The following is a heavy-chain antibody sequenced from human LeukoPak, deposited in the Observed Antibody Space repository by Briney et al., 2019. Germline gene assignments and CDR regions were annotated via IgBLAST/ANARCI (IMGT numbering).Heavy chain of an antibody. CDR2: IYSGDST. V-gene: IGHV3-53*01. D-gene: IGHD5-24*01. J-gene: IGHJ4*02. Sequence: PGGSLRLSCAASGFTASSNYMSWVRQAPGKGLEWVSIIYSGDSTYYADSVKGRFTISRDTSKNTLYLQMNSLRAEDTAVYYCARDLMATGRRSAFDYWGQGTLVTVSS. CDR1: GFTASSNY. CDR3: ARDLMATGRRSAFDY.